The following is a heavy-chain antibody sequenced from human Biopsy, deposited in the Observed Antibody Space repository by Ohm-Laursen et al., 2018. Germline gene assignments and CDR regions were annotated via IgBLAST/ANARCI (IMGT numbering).Heavy chain of an antibody. Sequence: PSDTLSLTCTVSGDSINNYYWSWIRQPAGKGLEWIGRIYTSGSPNYNLSLESRVTMSVDTSKNQFSLNLRSVTAADTAVYYCARGTGRYYVYGAFDIWGQGTVVTASS. CDR1: GDSINNYY. V-gene: IGHV4-4*07. CDR3: ARGTGRYYVYGAFDI. CDR2: IYTSGSP. J-gene: IGHJ3*02. D-gene: IGHD1-26*01.